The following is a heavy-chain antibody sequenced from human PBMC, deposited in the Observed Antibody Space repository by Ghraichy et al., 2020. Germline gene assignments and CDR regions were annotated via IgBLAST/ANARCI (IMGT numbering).Heavy chain of an antibody. D-gene: IGHD2-15*01. Sequence: LTCAASGFTFSSYWMSWVRQAPGKGLEWVANIKQDGSEKYYVDSVKGRFTISRDNAKNSLYLQMNSLRAEDTAVYYCAREQEVVAATVIFDYWGQGTLVTVSS. CDR1: GFTFSSYW. CDR3: AREQEVVAATVIFDY. V-gene: IGHV3-7*01. J-gene: IGHJ4*02. CDR2: IKQDGSEK.